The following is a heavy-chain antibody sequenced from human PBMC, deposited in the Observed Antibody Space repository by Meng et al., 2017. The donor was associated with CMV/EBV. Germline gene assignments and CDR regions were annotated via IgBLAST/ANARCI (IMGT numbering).Heavy chain of an antibody. CDR2: INHSGST. J-gene: IGHJ4*02. CDR1: GGSFSGYY. D-gene: IGHD2/OR15-2a*01. Sequence: NQWGAGRFKPSESLSLTFAVYGGSFSGYYWSWIRQPPGKGLEWIGEINHSGSTNYNPSLKSRVTISVDTSKNQFSLKLSSVTAADTAVYYCARTGEYPTFDYWGQGTLVTVSS. V-gene: IGHV4-34*01. CDR3: ARTGEYPTFDY.